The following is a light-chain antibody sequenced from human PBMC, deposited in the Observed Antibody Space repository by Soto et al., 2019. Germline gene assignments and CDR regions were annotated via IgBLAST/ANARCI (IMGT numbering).Light chain of an antibody. Sequence: QSVLTQPASVSGSPGQSITISCTGTTNEFGNYNLVSWYQQHPDKAPKLIIYEGSRRPSGVSNRFSGSKLGYTASLTISGLQAEDEADYYCCSYGGSSTFVFGGGTKLTVL. J-gene: IGLJ3*02. CDR3: CSYGGSSTFV. CDR2: EGS. V-gene: IGLV2-23*03. CDR1: TNEFGNYNL.